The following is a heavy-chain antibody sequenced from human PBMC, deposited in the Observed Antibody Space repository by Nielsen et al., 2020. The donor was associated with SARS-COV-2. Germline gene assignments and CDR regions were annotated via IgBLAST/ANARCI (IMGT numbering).Heavy chain of an antibody. J-gene: IGHJ3*02. CDR3: AKVSYYDSSGYYDAFDI. Sequence: GGSLRLSCAASGFTFDDYGMSWVRHAPGKGLEWVSGINWNGGSTGYADSVKGRFTISRDNAKNSLYLQMNSLRAEDTALYYCAKVSYYDSSGYYDAFDIWGQGTMVTVSS. V-gene: IGHV3-20*04. D-gene: IGHD3-22*01. CDR2: INWNGGST. CDR1: GFTFDDYG.